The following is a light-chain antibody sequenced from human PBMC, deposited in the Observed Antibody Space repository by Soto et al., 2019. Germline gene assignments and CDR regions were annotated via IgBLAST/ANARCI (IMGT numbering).Light chain of an antibody. V-gene: IGKV3-20*01. CDR3: QQYGDSPLT. Sequence: MTQSPGTLSLSPGERATLSCRASQTVSSSYLAWYQQKPGQAPRLLIYGASTRAAGIPDRFSGSGSGTDFTLTISRLEPEDFAVYYCQQYGDSPLTFGQGTKVDIK. CDR2: GAS. CDR1: QTVSSSY. J-gene: IGKJ1*01.